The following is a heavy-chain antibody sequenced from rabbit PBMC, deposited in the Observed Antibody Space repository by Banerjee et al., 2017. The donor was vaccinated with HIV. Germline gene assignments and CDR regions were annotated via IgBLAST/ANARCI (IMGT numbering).Heavy chain of an antibody. CDR3: AREESDGGGHLKL. CDR1: GFSFSRTYY. D-gene: IGHD2-1*01. V-gene: IGHV1S43*01. J-gene: IGHJ4*01. CDR2: SYTDSDGT. Sequence: QEQLVESGGGLVQPEGSLTLTCTASGFSFSRTYYMCWVRQAPGKGLELIACSYTDSDGTWYASWVNGRFTISRSISLNTVDLKMTSLTAADTATYFCAREESDGGGHLKLWGQGTLVTVS.